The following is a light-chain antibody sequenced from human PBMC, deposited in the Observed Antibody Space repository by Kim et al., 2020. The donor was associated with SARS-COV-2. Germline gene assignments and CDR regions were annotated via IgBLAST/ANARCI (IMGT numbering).Light chain of an antibody. Sequence: GQSIHTPCPGTSSAVGGDNPVSWYQQHPGKAPKLMFYDSSGRASGVSTRFSGSQSGNTASLTISGLRAEDEADYYCSSHTTSSTYVFGSGTKVTVL. CDR3: SSHTTSSTYV. CDR2: DSS. CDR1: SSAVGGDNP. J-gene: IGLJ1*01. V-gene: IGLV2-14*03.